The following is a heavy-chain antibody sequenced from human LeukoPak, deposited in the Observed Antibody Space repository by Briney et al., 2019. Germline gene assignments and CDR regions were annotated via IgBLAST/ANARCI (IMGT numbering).Heavy chain of an antibody. D-gene: IGHD2-2*01. CDR2: IYPGDSDT. J-gene: IGHJ4*02. Sequence: GESLQISCKGSGYSFTSYWIGWVRQLPGKGLEWMGIIYPGDSDTRYSPSFQGQVTISADKSISTAYLQCSRLKASDTAMSYCARLPGEGYCSSTSCYDSLDYWGQGTLVTVSS. CDR1: GYSFTSYW. CDR3: ARLPGEGYCSSTSCYDSLDY. V-gene: IGHV5-51*01.